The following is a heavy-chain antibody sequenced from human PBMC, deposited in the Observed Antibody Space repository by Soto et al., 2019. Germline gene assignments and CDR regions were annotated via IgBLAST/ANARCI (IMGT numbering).Heavy chain of an antibody. D-gene: IGHD6-19*01. Sequence: PSETLSLTCTVSGGSISSSSYYWGWIRQPPGKGLEWIGSIYYSGSTYYNPSLKSRVTISVDTSKNQFSLKLSSVTAADTAVYYCARRLAVAGYYFDYWGQGTLVTVSS. CDR3: ARRLAVAGYYFDY. CDR1: GGSISSSSYY. V-gene: IGHV4-39*01. J-gene: IGHJ4*02. CDR2: IYYSGST.